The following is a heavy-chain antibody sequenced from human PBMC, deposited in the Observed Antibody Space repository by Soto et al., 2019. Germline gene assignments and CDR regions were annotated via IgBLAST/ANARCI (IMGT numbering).Heavy chain of an antibody. V-gene: IGHV5-51*01. CDR2: IFPSDSDT. CDR1: GYRFTSYW. Sequence: GESLKISCRTSGYRFTSYWIAWVRQMPGKGLEWMGIIFPSDSDTRYSPSFQGQVTISADRSTSTVFLQWASLKASDTAVYFCARKDKSGYFNWFDPWGQGPLVTVYS. D-gene: IGHD3-22*01. CDR3: ARKDKSGYFNWFDP. J-gene: IGHJ5*02.